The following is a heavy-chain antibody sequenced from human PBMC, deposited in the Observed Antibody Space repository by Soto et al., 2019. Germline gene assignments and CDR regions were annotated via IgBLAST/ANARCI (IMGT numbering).Heavy chain of an antibody. D-gene: IGHD1-7*01. CDR2: ISLYNGNT. J-gene: IGHJ6*02. CDR1: GYTFTTYG. CDR3: ARDSNKWNYGDGMDV. V-gene: IGHV1-18*01. Sequence: QVQLVQSGAEVKKPGASVKVSCKASGYTFTTYGISWVRQAPGQGLEWMGWISLYNGNTNYAQKLQGRITMTTDTSTSTAYMELRSLRSDDTAVYYCARDSNKWNYGDGMDVWGQGTTATVS.